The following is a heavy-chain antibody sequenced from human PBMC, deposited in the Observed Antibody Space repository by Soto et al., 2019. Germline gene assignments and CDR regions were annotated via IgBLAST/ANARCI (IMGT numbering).Heavy chain of an antibody. CDR3: ARMDYGDYFDY. D-gene: IGHD4-17*01. J-gene: IGHJ4*02. CDR1: GFTFSSYG. CDR2: IWYDGSNK. Sequence: ESGGGVVQPGRSLRLSCAASGFTFSSYGMHWVRQAPGKGLEWVAVIWYDGSNKYYADSVKGRFTISRDNSKNTLYLQMNSLRAEDTAVYYCARMDYGDYFDYWGQGTLVTVSS. V-gene: IGHV3-33*01.